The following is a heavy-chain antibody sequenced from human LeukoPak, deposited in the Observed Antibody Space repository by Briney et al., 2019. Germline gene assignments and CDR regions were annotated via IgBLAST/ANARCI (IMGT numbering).Heavy chain of an antibody. Sequence: ASVKVSCKASGYTFTSYGISWVRQAPGQGLEWMGWISAYNGNANYAQKLQGRVTMTTDTSTSTAYMELRSLRSDDTAVYYCAGVWWFGDPLGLDAFGIWGQGTMVTVSS. J-gene: IGHJ3*02. CDR3: AGVWWFGDPLGLDAFGI. V-gene: IGHV1-18*01. D-gene: IGHD3-10*01. CDR1: GYTFTSYG. CDR2: ISAYNGNA.